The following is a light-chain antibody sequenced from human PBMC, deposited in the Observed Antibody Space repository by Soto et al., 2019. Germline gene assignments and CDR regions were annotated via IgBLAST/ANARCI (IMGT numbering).Light chain of an antibody. Sequence: QSALTQPASVSGSPGQSITLSCTGTSSDVGGYKFVSWHQQHPGKASRLIIYDVTNRPSGVSSRFSGSKSGNTASLTISGLQAEDEADYYCSSYTNNYTLIFGGGTKLTVL. CDR3: SSYTNNYTLI. CDR1: SSDVGGYKF. CDR2: DVT. J-gene: IGLJ2*01. V-gene: IGLV2-14*03.